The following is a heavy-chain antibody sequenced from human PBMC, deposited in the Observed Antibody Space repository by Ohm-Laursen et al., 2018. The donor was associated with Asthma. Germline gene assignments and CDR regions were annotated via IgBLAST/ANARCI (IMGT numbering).Heavy chain of an antibody. D-gene: IGHD6-19*01. CDR1: GFTFRSYA. J-gene: IGHJ4*02. CDR2: ISYDGSNK. V-gene: IGHV3-30*04. Sequence: SLRLSCAASGFTFRSYAMHWVRQAPGKGLEWVAVISYDGSNKYYADSVKGRFTISRDNSKNTLYLQMNSLRAEDTAVYYCARDPSATVAGTVFDYWGQGTLVTVSS. CDR3: ARDPSATVAGTVFDY.